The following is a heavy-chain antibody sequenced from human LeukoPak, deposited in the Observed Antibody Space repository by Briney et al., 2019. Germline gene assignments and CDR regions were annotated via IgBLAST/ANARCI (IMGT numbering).Heavy chain of an antibody. V-gene: IGHV1-18*01. CDR3: ARVGGGNSRGTDAFDI. J-gene: IGHJ3*02. CDR2: ISGYDGNT. CDR1: GYTFATYG. D-gene: IGHD4-23*01. Sequence: GASVKVSCKASGYTFATYGISWVRQAPGQGLEWMGWISGYDGNTRYPQKLQGRVIMTKDTSTSTAYMDLRSLTSDDTAAYYCARVGGGNSRGTDAFDIWGQGTMVTVSS.